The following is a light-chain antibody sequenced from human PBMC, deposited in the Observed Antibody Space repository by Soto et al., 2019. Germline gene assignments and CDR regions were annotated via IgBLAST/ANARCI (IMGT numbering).Light chain of an antibody. J-gene: IGLJ3*02. V-gene: IGLV7-46*01. CDR1: TGTVTSGHY. CDR2: DAS. Sequence: QAVVTQEPSLTVSPGGTVTLTCGSSTGTVTSGHYPYWYQQKPGQVPRTLMYDASKKYSWTPARFSGSHLGGKAALPLSGPQAELEADYHYYLTYSGTRVFGGGAKLTVL. CDR3: YLTYSGTRV.